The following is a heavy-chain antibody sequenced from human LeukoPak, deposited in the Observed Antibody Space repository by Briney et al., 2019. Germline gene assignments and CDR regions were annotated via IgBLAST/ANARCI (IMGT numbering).Heavy chain of an antibody. J-gene: IGHJ6*02. CDR1: GFTFGNSW. V-gene: IGHV3-74*01. D-gene: IGHD1-26*01. CDR2: INAGGSTT. CDR3: ATYVKWAAGDV. Sequence: GGSLRLSCAASGFTFGNSWVHWVRQAPGKGLVWVSLINAGGSTTTYADSVKGRFTISRDNAKNSLFLQMNSLRAEDTAIYYCATYVKWAAGDVWGQGTTVSVSS.